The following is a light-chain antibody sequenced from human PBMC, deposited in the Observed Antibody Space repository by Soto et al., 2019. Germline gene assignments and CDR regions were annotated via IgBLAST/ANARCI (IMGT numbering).Light chain of an antibody. Sequence: DIVMTQSPLSLPVTAGEPASISCRSSQRLLHTNGCNYVDWYLKKPGQSPKLLIYLGSNRASGVPDRFSGSGSGTDFTLQISRVEPEDVGVYYCMQALQTPFTFGPGTKVDIK. V-gene: IGKV2-28*01. CDR1: QRLLHTNGCNY. CDR3: MQALQTPFT. CDR2: LGS. J-gene: IGKJ3*01.